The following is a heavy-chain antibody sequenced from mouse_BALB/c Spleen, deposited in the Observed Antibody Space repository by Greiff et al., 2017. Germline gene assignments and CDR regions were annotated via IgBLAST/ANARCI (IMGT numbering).Heavy chain of an antibody. CDR3: ASSDYGF. J-gene: IGHJ2*01. D-gene: IGHD2-2*01. V-gene: IGHV14-3*02. Sequence: EVQLQESGAELVKPGASVKLSCTASGFNIKDTYMHWVKQRPEQGLEWIGRIDPANGNTKYDPKFQGKATITADTSSNTAYLQLSSLTSEDTAVYYCASSDYGFWGQGTTLTVSS. CDR2: IDPANGNT. CDR1: GFNIKDTY.